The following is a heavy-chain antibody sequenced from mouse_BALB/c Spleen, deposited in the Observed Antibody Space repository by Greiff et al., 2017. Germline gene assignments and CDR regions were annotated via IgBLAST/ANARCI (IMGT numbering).Heavy chain of an antibody. Sequence: EVQLVVSGGGLVQPGGSLKLSCAASGFTFSSYGMSWVRQTPDKRLELVATINSNGGSTYYPDSVKGRFTISRDNAKNTLYLQMSSLKSEDTAMYYCARDEGSSFAYWGQGTLVTVSA. V-gene: IGHV5-6-3*01. CDR1: GFTFSSYG. J-gene: IGHJ3*01. D-gene: IGHD1-3*01. CDR2: INSNGGST. CDR3: ARDEGSSFAY.